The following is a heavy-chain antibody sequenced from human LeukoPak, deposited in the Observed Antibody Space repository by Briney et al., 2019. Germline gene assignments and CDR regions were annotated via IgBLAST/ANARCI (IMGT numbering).Heavy chain of an antibody. J-gene: IGHJ3*02. CDR2: ISSSSSYI. CDR1: GFTFSSYS. D-gene: IGHD6-13*01. V-gene: IGHV3-21*01. Sequence: GGSLRLSCAASGFTFSSYSMDWVRQAPGKGLEWVSSISSSSSYIYYADSVKGRFTISRDNAKNSLYLQMNSLRAEDTAVYYCARPPEAADAFDIWRQGTMVTVSS. CDR3: ARPPEAADAFDI.